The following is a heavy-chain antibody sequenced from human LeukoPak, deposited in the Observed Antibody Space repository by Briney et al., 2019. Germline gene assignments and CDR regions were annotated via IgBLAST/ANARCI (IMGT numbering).Heavy chain of an antibody. Sequence: GGSLRLSCAASGFTFSSYSMNWVRQAPGKGLEWVSSISSSSSTIYYADSVKGRFTISRDNAQNSLYLQMNSLRAEDTALYYCARYGSGTYLDYWGQGTLVTVSS. D-gene: IGHD3-10*01. CDR3: ARYGSGTYLDY. V-gene: IGHV3-48*04. CDR2: ISSSSSTI. CDR1: GFTFSSYS. J-gene: IGHJ4*02.